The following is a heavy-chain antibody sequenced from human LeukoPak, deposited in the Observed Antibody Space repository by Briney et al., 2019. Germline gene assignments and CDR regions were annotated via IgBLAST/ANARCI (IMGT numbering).Heavy chain of an antibody. Sequence: GGSLRLSCAASGFTFDDYAMHWVRQAPGKGLEWVSSISSSSSYIYYADSVKGRFTISRDNAKNSLYLQMNSLRAEDTAVYYCARDKGPPIAAAGTAYGMDVWGQGTTVTVSS. V-gene: IGHV3-21*01. D-gene: IGHD6-13*01. CDR1: GFTFDDYA. CDR2: ISSSSSYI. CDR3: ARDKGPPIAAAGTAYGMDV. J-gene: IGHJ6*02.